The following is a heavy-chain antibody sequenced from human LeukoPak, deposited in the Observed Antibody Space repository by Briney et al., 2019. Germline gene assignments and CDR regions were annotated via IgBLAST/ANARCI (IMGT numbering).Heavy chain of an antibody. CDR3: AKETGYSSGWALDY. CDR1: GFTFSSYG. Sequence: GGSLRLSCAASGFTFSSYGIHWVRQAPGKGLEWMAVVSYDGSNKYYADSVKGRFTISRDNSKNTLYLQMNSLIPEDTAVYYCAKETGYSSGWALDYWGQGTLVTVSS. CDR2: VSYDGSNK. J-gene: IGHJ4*02. V-gene: IGHV3-30*18. D-gene: IGHD6-19*01.